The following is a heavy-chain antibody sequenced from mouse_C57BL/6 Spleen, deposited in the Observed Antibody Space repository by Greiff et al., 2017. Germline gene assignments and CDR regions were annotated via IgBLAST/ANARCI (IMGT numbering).Heavy chain of an antibody. Sequence: QVQLQQPGAELVMPGASVKLSCKASGYTFTSYWMHWVKQRPGQGLEWIGEIDPSDSYTNYNQKFKGKSTLTVDKSSSTAYMQLSSLTSEDSAVXYCAREGDGYEGGFDDWGKGTTLTVSS. CDR2: IDPSDSYT. CDR3: AREGDGYEGGFDD. J-gene: IGHJ2*01. D-gene: IGHD2-2*01. V-gene: IGHV1-69*01. CDR1: GYTFTSYW.